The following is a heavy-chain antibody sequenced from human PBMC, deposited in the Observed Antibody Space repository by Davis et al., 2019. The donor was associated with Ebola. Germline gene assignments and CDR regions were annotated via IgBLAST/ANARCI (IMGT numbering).Heavy chain of an antibody. CDR3: AKATSLWFGELRVDYFDY. CDR1: GFTFDDYA. J-gene: IGHJ4*02. Sequence: GGSLRLSCAASGFTFDDYAMHWVRQAPGKGLEWVSGISWNSGSIGYADSVKGRFTISRDNAKNSLYLQMNSLRAEDTALYYCAKATSLWFGELRVDYFDYWGQGTLVTVSS. V-gene: IGHV3-9*01. D-gene: IGHD3-10*01. CDR2: ISWNSGSI.